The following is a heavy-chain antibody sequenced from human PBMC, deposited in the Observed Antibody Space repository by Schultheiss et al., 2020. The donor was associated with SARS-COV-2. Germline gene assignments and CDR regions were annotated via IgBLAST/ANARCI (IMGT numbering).Heavy chain of an antibody. J-gene: IGHJ4*02. CDR2: ISGSGSPI. CDR1: GFTFSDYY. V-gene: IGHV3-11*01. CDR3: ARAIYEYYFDS. Sequence: GGSLRLSCAASGFTFSDYYMTWIRQAPRKRPEWLSYISGSGSPIYYADSVKGRFTISRDNAKNSLYLQMDSLRAEDTALYYCARAIYEYYFDSWGQGTLVTVSS. D-gene: IGHD2-2*02.